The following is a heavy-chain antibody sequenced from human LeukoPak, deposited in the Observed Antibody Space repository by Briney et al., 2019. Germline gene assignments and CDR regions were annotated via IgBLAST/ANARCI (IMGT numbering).Heavy chain of an antibody. CDR2: IYHSGST. D-gene: IGHD3-22*01. J-gene: IGHJ4*02. V-gene: IGHV4-30-2*01. CDR3: ARGYYDSSGYYPPDD. CDR1: GGSISSGGYS. Sequence: PSETLSLTCAVSGGSISSGGYSWSWIRQPPGKGLEWIGYIYHSGSTYYNPSLKSRVTISVDRSKNQFSLKLSSVTAADTAVYYCARGYYDSSGYYPPDDWGQGTLVTVSS.